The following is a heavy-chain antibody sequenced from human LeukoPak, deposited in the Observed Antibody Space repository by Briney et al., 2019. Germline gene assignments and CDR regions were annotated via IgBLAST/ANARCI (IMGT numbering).Heavy chain of an antibody. Sequence: ASVQVSCKASGYTFTSYDINWVRQATGQGLEWMGWMNPNSGNTGYAQKFQGRVTMTRNTSISTAYMELSSLRSEDTAVYYCARSPPKGRGSRGNGGHFDYWGQGTLVTVSS. CDR1: GYTFTSYD. J-gene: IGHJ4*02. D-gene: IGHD3-16*01. CDR3: ARSPPKGRGSRGNGGHFDY. CDR2: MNPNSGNT. V-gene: IGHV1-8*01.